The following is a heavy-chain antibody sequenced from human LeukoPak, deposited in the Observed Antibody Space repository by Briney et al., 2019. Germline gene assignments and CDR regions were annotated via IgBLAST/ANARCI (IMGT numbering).Heavy chain of an antibody. Sequence: PGGSLRLSCAASGFTFSSYAMHWVRQAPGKGLEWVAVISYDGSNKYYADSVKGRFTIFRDNSKNTLYLQMNSLRAEDTAVYYCARYCSSTSCYLDYYYGMDVWGQGTTVTVSS. CDR2: ISYDGSNK. CDR1: GFTFSSYA. D-gene: IGHD2-2*01. V-gene: IGHV3-30-3*01. CDR3: ARYCSSTSCYLDYYYGMDV. J-gene: IGHJ6*02.